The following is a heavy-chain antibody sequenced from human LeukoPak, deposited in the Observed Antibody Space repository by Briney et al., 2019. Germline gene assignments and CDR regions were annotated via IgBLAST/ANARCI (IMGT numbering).Heavy chain of an antibody. D-gene: IGHD4-11*01. CDR2: IYISGSGST. J-gene: IGHJ3*02. CDR3: ARAPWAYGNYVHAFDI. CDR1: GGSISSYY. Sequence: SETLSLTCTVSGGSISSYYWSWIRQPAGKGLEWIGRIYISGSGSTNYNPSLKSRVTISVDTSKNHFSLKLTSVTAADTAVYYCARAPWAYGNYVHAFDIWGQGTMVTVSS. V-gene: IGHV4-4*07.